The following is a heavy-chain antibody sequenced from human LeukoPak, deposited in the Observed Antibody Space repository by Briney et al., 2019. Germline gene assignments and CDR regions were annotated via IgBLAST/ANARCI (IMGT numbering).Heavy chain of an antibody. J-gene: IGHJ6*02. Sequence: GSTYYADSVKGRFTISRDNSKNTLYLQMNSLRAEDTAVYYCARGYSYYDFWSGWGGGMDVWGQGTTVTVSS. CDR2: GST. CDR3: ARGYSYYDFWSGWGGGMDV. V-gene: IGHV3-53*01. D-gene: IGHD3-3*01.